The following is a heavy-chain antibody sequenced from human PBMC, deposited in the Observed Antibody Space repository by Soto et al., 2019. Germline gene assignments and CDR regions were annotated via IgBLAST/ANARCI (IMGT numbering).Heavy chain of an antibody. CDR1: GGSISSYY. V-gene: IGHV4-59*08. D-gene: IGHD3-10*01. CDR3: ARLGSGSYLRHQQPRTPSWFDP. CDR2: IYYSGST. Sequence: SETLSLTCTVSGGSISSYYWSWIRQPPGKGLEWIGYIYYSGSTNYNPSLKSRVTISVDTSKNQFSLKLSSVTAADTAVYYCARLGSGSYLRHQQPRTPSWFDPWGQGTLVTVSS. J-gene: IGHJ5*02.